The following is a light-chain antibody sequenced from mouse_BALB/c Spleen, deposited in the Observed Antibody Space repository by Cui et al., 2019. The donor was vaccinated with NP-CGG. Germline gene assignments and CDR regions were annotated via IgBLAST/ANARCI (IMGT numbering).Light chain of an antibody. J-gene: IGLJ1*01. Sequence: QAVVTKESALTTSPGETVTLTCRSSTGAVTTGNYANWVQEKPDHLFTGLIGGTNNRAPGVPARFSGSLIGDKAALTITGTQTEDEAIYFCALWYSNHWVFGGGTKLTVL. CDR2: GTN. V-gene: IGLV1*01. CDR1: TGAVTTGNY. CDR3: ALWYSNHWV.